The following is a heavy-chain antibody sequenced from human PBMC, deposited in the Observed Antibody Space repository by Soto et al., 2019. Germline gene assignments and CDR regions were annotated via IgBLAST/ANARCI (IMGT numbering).Heavy chain of an antibody. J-gene: IGHJ4*02. D-gene: IGHD6-19*01. Sequence: QVQLVESGGGLVKPGGSLRLSCAASGFTFSDYYMSWIRQAPGKGLEWVSYISSSSSYTNYADSVKGRFTISRDNAKNSLYLQMNSLRAEDTAVYYCARSYSSGSPFDYWGQGTLATVSS. V-gene: IGHV3-11*06. CDR3: ARSYSSGSPFDY. CDR1: GFTFSDYY. CDR2: ISSSSSYT.